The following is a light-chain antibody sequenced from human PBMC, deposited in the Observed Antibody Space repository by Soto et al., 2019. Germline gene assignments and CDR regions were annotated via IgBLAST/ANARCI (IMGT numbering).Light chain of an antibody. Sequence: QSALTQLASVSGSPGQSITISCTGTVGLVSWYQQHPGKDPKLIISDDTKRPSGASSRFSGSKSGNTASPTISGLQTDDEADYYCCLYVGGRTYVFGTGTKVTVL. V-gene: IGLV2-23*01. CDR1: VGL. CDR3: CLYVGGRTYV. J-gene: IGLJ1*01. CDR2: DDT.